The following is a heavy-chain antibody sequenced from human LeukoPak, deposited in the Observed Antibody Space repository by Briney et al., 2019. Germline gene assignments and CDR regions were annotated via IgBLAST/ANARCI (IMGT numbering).Heavy chain of an antibody. Sequence: ASVKVSCKSSGYTFNTYGITWVRQAPGQGLEWMGWISGYNGKTKYAQKIQDRVTMTTDTSTSTAYMELRSLRSDDTAVYYCARDRAQDYWGQGTLVTVSS. CDR1: GYTFNTYG. CDR3: ARDRAQDY. CDR2: ISGYNGKT. V-gene: IGHV1-18*01. D-gene: IGHD3-10*01. J-gene: IGHJ4*02.